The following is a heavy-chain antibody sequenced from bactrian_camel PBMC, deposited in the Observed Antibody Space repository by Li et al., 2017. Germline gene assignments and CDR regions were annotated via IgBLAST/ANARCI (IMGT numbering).Heavy chain of an antibody. V-gene: IGHV3S31*01. CDR1: GFTFDTYA. D-gene: IGHD1*01. CDR2: ISSGGST. CDR3: ARDLTAFSY. J-gene: IGHJ6*01. Sequence: VQLVESGGGLVQPGGSLRLSCAASGFTFDTYAMSWVRQAPGKGLEWVSSISSGGSTYYADSVNGRFTISRENAKNTLYLQLNSLKTEDTAMYYCARDLTAFSYWGQGTQVTVS.